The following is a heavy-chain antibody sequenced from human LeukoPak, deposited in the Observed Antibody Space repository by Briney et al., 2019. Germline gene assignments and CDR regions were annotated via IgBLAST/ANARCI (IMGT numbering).Heavy chain of an antibody. Sequence: GGSLRLSCAASGFTFSSYAMSWVRQAPRKGLEWVSGISGSGGSTYYADSVKGRFTISKDNSKNTLYLQMNSLRAEDTAVYYCARDQYSSGNWFDPWGQGTLVTVSS. V-gene: IGHV3-23*01. CDR1: GFTFSSYA. CDR3: ARDQYSSGNWFDP. CDR2: ISGSGGST. J-gene: IGHJ5*02. D-gene: IGHD6-19*01.